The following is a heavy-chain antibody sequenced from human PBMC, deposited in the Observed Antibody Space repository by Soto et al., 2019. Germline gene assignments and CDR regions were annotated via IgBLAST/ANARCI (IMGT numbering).Heavy chain of an antibody. CDR1: GYTSTSYA. J-gene: IGHJ5*02. CDR3: ARDIGEWSYNWFDP. V-gene: IGHV1-3*01. D-gene: IGHD3-3*01. Sequence: ASVKVSCKASGYTSTSYAMHWVRQAPGQRLEWMGWINAGNGNTKYSQKFQGRVTITRDTSASTAYMELSSLRSEDTAVYYCARDIGEWSYNWFDPWGQGTLVTVSS. CDR2: INAGNGNT.